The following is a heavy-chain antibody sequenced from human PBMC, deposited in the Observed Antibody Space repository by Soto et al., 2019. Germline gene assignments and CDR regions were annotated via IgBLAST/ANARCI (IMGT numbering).Heavy chain of an antibody. CDR2: ISWDSYSI. CDR3: AKARGGIDY. CDR1: GFTFDDYG. J-gene: IGHJ4*02. Sequence: EVQLVESGGGLVQPGRSLRLSCVGSGFTFDDYGMHWVRQAPGKGLEWVSGISWDSYSIGYADSVKGRFTVSRDNAKKSLYLQVDGLKSDDTALYYCAKARGGIDYWGQGTLVTVSS. V-gene: IGHV3-9*01. D-gene: IGHD3-16*01.